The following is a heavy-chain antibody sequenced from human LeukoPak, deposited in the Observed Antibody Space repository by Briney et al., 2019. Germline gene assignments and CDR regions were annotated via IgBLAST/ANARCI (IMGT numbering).Heavy chain of an antibody. D-gene: IGHD2-2*01. CDR3: ARTGVCSSTSCYHNWFDP. Sequence: GGSLRLSCAASGFTFSSYAMHWVRQAPDKGLEWVAVISYDGSNKYYADSVKGRFTISRDNSKNTLYLQMNSLRAEDTAVYYCARTGVCSSTSCYHNWFDPWGQGTLVTVSS. CDR1: GFTFSSYA. J-gene: IGHJ5*02. V-gene: IGHV3-30*04. CDR2: ISYDGSNK.